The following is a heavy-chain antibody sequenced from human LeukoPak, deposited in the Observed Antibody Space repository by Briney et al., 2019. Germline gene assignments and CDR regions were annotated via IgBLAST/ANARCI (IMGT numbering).Heavy chain of an antibody. CDR1: GDSITSRGDY. CDR2: SYYSVRT. J-gene: IGHJ3*01. D-gene: IGHD4-23*01. CDR3: AREDASVITLNAFNV. V-gene: IGHV4-31*03. Sequence: SETLSLTCTVSGDSITSRGDYWSWIRQHPGGGLEWIGHSYYSVRTFYNPSLESRVTISLDTSNNLFSLRLTSVTAADTAVYYCAREDASVITLNAFNVWGQGTMVTVSS.